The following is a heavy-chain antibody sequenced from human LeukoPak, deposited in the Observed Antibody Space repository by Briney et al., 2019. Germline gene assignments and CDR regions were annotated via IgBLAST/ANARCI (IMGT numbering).Heavy chain of an antibody. V-gene: IGHV3-23*01. CDR3: ANGNSNSPKDY. J-gene: IGHJ4*01. Sequence: GGSLRLSCAASGFTFSDYAMSWLRQAPGRGLEWVSAISDSGVATYYADSVKGRFTMSRDNSKSTLYLQMNRLRAEDTAVYYCANGNSNSPKDYWGHGTLATVSS. D-gene: IGHD2-2*01. CDR1: GFTFSDYA. CDR2: ISDSGVAT.